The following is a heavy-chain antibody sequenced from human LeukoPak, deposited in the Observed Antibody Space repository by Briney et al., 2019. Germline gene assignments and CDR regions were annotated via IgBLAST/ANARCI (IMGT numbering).Heavy chain of an antibody. D-gene: IGHD3-22*01. CDR3: ARVPIVVITSTRAFDI. CDR2: MHYIGSS. CDR1: GGSVSSHTYY. Sequence: PSETLSLTCTVSGGSVSSHTYYWGWIRQPPGKGLEWIGSMHYIGSSYYNPSLKSRVTISIDTSKNQFSLKLSSVTAADTAVYYCARVPIVVITSTRAFDIWGQGTMVTVSS. V-gene: IGHV4-39*01. J-gene: IGHJ3*02.